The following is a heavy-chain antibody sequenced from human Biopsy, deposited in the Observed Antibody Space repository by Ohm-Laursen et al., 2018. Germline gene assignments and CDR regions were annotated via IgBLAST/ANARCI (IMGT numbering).Heavy chain of an antibody. D-gene: IGHD3-10*01. J-gene: IGHJ5*01. Sequence: SLRLSCAASGFTFNSYWMHWVRQAPGKGLAWVSRINIDGSGTKYADSVKGRLTVSRDNTKNTLYLQMNSLRAADTAIYFCATELLPPGVGGPWLDSWGQGTPVTVSS. CDR1: GFTFNSYW. V-gene: IGHV3-74*03. CDR3: ATELLPPGVGGPWLDS. CDR2: INIDGSGT.